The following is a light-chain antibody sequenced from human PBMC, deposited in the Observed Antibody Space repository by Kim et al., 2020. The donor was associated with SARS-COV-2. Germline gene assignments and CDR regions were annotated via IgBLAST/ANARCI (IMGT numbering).Light chain of an antibody. CDR1: SGHSSNA. Sequence: QLVLTQSPTASASLGASVKLTCTLNSGHSSNAIAWHQQQPEKGPRYLMKVNSDGSHSKGDGIPDRFSGSSSGAERYLTISSLQSVDEADYYYQSWGVFGGGTQLTVL. CDR3: QSWGV. CDR2: VNSDGSH. J-gene: IGLJ3*02. V-gene: IGLV4-69*01.